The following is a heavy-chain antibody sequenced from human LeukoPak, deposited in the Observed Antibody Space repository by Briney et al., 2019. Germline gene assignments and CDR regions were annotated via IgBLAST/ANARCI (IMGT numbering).Heavy chain of an antibody. CDR2: ISGSGGST. CDR1: GFTSSSYA. V-gene: IGHV3-23*01. J-gene: IGHJ4*02. D-gene: IGHD3-10*01. Sequence: GGSLRLSCAASGFTSSSYAMSWVRQAPGKGLEWVSAISGSGGSTYYADSVKGRFTISRDNSKNTLYLQMNSLRAEDTAVYYCAPHGGITMVRGALRFDYWGQGTLVTVSS. CDR3: APHGGITMVRGALRFDY.